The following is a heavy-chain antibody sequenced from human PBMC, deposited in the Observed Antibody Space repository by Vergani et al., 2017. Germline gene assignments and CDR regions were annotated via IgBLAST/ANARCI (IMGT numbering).Heavy chain of an antibody. CDR2: INHSGST. Sequence: QVQLQQWGAGLLKPSETLSLTCAVYGGSFSGYYWSWIRQPPGKGLEWIGEINHSGSTNYNPSLKSRVTISVDTSKNQFSLKLSSVTAADTAVYYCARVADYYDSTDFDYWGQGTLVTVSS. CDR3: ARVADYYDSTDFDY. CDR1: GGSFSGYY. V-gene: IGHV4-34*01. J-gene: IGHJ4*02. D-gene: IGHD3-22*01.